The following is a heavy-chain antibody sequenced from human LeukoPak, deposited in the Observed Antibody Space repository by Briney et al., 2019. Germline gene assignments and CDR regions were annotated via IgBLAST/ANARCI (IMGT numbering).Heavy chain of an antibody. V-gene: IGHV1-46*01. CDR1: GYTFTSYY. CDR2: INPSGGST. CDR3: AREPTRTDYYGSGSYYYDAFDI. D-gene: IGHD3-10*01. J-gene: IGHJ3*02. Sequence: ASVKVSCKASGYTFTSYYMHWVRQAPGQGLEWMGIINPSGGSTSYAQKFQGRVTMTRDTSTSTVYMELSSLRSEDTAVYYCAREPTRTDYYGSGSYYYDAFDIWGQGTMVTVSS.